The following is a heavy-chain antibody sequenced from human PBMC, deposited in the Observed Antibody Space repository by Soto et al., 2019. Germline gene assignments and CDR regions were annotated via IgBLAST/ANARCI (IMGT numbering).Heavy chain of an antibody. V-gene: IGHV3-11*01. Sequence: GSLRLSCAASGFTFSDYHMSWIRQAPGKRLEWVSYISSSGSTIYYADSVKGRFTISRDNAKNSLYLQMNSLRAEDTAVYYCARLTNLYCSSTSCYFWGFDPWGQGPLVTVSS. CDR2: ISSSGSTI. D-gene: IGHD2-2*01. J-gene: IGHJ5*02. CDR1: GFTFSDYH. CDR3: ARLTNLYCSSTSCYFWGFDP.